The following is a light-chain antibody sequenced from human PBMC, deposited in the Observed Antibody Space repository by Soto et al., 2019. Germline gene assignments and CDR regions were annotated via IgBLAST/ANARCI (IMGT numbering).Light chain of an antibody. CDR3: SSYTSSRTYYV. CDR1: SSDVGGYNY. J-gene: IGLJ1*01. V-gene: IGLV2-14*01. Sequence: QSVLTQPASVSGSPGQSITISCTGTSSDVGGYNYVSWYQQHPGKAPKLMIYDVSNRPSGVSNRFSGSKSGNTASLTISGLQADDEADYYCSSYTSSRTYYVFGTGTKVTVL. CDR2: DVS.